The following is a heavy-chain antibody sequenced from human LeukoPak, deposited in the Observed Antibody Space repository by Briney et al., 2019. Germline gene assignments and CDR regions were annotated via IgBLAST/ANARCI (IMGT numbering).Heavy chain of an antibody. CDR1: GFTFSSYA. J-gene: IGHJ3*01. CDR3: AKSHRYGLVDL. Sequence: GGSLRLSCAASGFTFSSYAMSWVRQAPGKGLEWGSAISGSGGSTYYADSVKGRFTISRDNSKKTLYRQMNSVRGEETDGYYCAKSHRYGLVDLWGRGTMVTVSS. V-gene: IGHV3-23*01. D-gene: IGHD3-16*02. CDR2: ISGSGGST.